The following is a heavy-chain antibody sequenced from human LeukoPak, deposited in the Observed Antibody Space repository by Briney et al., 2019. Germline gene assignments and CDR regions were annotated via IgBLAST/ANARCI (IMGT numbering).Heavy chain of an antibody. CDR3: ARANFNYYDSSGYHPFDY. D-gene: IGHD3-22*01. Sequence: ASVKVSCKSSGGTFSSYAISWVRQAPGQGLEWMGGIIPIFGTANYAQKFQGRVTITTDESTSTAYMELSSLRSEDTAVYYCARANFNYYDSSGYHPFDYWGQGTLVTVSS. CDR2: IIPIFGTA. CDR1: GGTFSSYA. V-gene: IGHV1-69*05. J-gene: IGHJ4*02.